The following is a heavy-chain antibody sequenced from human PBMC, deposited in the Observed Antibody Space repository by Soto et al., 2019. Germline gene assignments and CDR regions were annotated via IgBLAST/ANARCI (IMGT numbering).Heavy chain of an antibody. CDR2: IKQDGSDK. CDR3: VRSRYGGCFDF. Sequence: PGESLNISCAASGFTFSSYWMTWVRQAPGKGLEWVANIKQDGSDKYYVDSVKGRFTISRDNAKDSLHLQINSLRAEDTAVYYCVRSRYGGCFDFWGQGTLVTVSS. CDR1: GFTFSSYW. J-gene: IGHJ4*02. V-gene: IGHV3-7*04. D-gene: IGHD4-17*01.